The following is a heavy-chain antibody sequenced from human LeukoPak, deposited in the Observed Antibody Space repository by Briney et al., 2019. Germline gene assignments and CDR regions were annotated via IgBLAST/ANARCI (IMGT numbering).Heavy chain of an antibody. D-gene: IGHD2-8*01. V-gene: IGHV3-7*01. CDR1: GFTFSSYW. CDR3: AAHVNDAGDFGY. J-gene: IGHJ4*02. Sequence: GSLRLSCAASGFTFSSYWMTRVRQAPEKGLEWVANIKQDGSEKYYVDSVKGRFTISRDNAKISLFLQMNNLRAEDTAVYYCAAHVNDAGDFGYWGQGTLVAVSS. CDR2: IKQDGSEK.